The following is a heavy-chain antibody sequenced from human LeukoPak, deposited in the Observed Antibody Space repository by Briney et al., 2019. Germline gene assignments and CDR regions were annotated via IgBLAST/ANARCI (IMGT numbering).Heavy chain of an antibody. V-gene: IGHV1-69*06. J-gene: IGHJ5*02. D-gene: IGHD3-10*01. CDR3: ARTYGSGSYYNVDWFDH. Sequence: SVKVSCKASGGTFSSYAISWVRQAPGQGLEWMGRIIPIFGTANYAQKFQGRVTITADKSTSTAYMELSSLRSEDTAVYYCARTYGSGSYYNVDWFDHWGQGTLVTVSS. CDR2: IIPIFGTA. CDR1: GGTFSSYA.